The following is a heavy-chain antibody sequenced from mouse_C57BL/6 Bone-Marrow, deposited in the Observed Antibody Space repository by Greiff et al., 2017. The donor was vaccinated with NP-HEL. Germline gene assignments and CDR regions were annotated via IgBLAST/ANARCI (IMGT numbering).Heavy chain of an antibody. CDR2: IDPETGGT. CDR1: GYTFTDYE. CDR3: TKDYDSYAMDY. J-gene: IGHJ4*01. V-gene: IGHV1-15*01. Sequence: VQGVESGAELVRPGASVTLSCKASGYTFTDYEMHWVKQTPVHGLEWIGAIDPETGGTAYNQKFKGKAILTADKSSSTAYMELRSLTSEDSAVYYCTKDYDSYAMDYWGQGTSVTVSS. D-gene: IGHD2-4*01.